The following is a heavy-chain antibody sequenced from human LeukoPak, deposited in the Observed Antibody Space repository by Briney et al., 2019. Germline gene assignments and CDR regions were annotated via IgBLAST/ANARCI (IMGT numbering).Heavy chain of an antibody. D-gene: IGHD2-15*01. J-gene: IGHJ4*02. CDR2: ISRSGSTI. CDR3: ARVVAARDYFDY. V-gene: IGHV3-48*03. Sequence: PGGSLRLSCAASGFTFSSYEMNWVRQAPGKGLEWVSYISRSGSTIYYADSVKGRFTISRDNAKNSLYLQMNSLRAEDTAVYYCARVVAARDYFDYWGQGTLVTVSS. CDR1: GFTFSSYE.